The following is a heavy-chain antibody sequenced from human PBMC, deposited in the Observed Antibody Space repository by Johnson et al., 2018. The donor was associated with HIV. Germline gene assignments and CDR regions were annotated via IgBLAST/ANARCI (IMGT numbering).Heavy chain of an antibody. V-gene: IGHV3-20*04. CDR2: INSNGGST. D-gene: IGHD3-10*01. CDR1: GFSFEDYG. J-gene: IGHJ3*02. Sequence: VQLVESGGGVVRPGGSLRLSCAASGFSFEDYGMSWVRQAPGKGLEWVSGINSNGGSTGYADSVKGRFSISRDNAKNSLYLQMNSLRAEDTALYSCARELRGVRSPPRAFGIWGQGTMVTVSS. CDR3: ARELRGVRSPPRAFGI.